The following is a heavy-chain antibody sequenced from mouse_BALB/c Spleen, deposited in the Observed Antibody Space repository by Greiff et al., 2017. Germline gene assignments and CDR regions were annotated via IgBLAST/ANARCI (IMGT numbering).Heavy chain of an antibody. CDR2: IDPNSGGT. V-gene: IGHV1-62-3*01. D-gene: IGHD1-1*01. CDR3: TSGYGSSYGAMDY. Sequence: VQLQQPGAELVKPGASVKLSCKASGYTFTSYYMYWVKQRPGRGLEWIGRIDPNSGGTKYNEKFKSKATLPVDKPSSTAYMQLSSLTSEDSAVYYCTSGYGSSYGAMDYWGQGTSVTVSS. J-gene: IGHJ4*01. CDR1: GYTFTSYY.